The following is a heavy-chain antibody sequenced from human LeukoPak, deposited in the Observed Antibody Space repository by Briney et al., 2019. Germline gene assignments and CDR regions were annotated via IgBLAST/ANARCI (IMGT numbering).Heavy chain of an antibody. CDR1: GGSISSGGYS. CDR2: ICHSGST. CDR3: ARVSFYYDSSGYLYNWFDP. V-gene: IGHV4-30-2*01. J-gene: IGHJ5*02. D-gene: IGHD3-22*01. Sequence: SQTLSLTCAVSGGSISSGGYSWSWIRQPPGKGLGWIGYICHSGSTYYNPSLKSRVTISVDRSKNQFSLKLSSVTAADTAVYYCARVSFYYDSSGYLYNWFDPWGQGTLVTVSS.